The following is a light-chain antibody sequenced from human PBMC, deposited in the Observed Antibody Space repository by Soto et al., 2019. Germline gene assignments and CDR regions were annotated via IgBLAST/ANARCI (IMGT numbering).Light chain of an antibody. CDR1: SSDVGGYNY. Sequence: QAALTQPASVSGSPGQSITSSCTGTSSDVGGYNYVSWYQQHPGKAPKLMIYEVSNRPSGVSNRFSGSKSGNTASLTISGLQAEDEADYYCSSYTSSSTYVCGTGTKLTVL. CDR2: EVS. CDR3: SSYTSSSTYV. V-gene: IGLV2-14*01. J-gene: IGLJ1*01.